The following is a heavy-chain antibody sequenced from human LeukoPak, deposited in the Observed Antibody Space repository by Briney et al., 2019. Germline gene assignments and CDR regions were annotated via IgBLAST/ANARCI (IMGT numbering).Heavy chain of an antibody. D-gene: IGHD2-2*01. Sequence: PSETLSLTYAVYGGSFSGYYWSWIRQPPGKGLEWIGEINHSGSTNYNPSLKSRVTISVDTSKNQFSLKLSSVTAADTAVYYCARPYCSSTSCYAGGWGQGTLVTVSS. CDR1: GGSFSGYY. CDR2: INHSGST. V-gene: IGHV4-34*01. J-gene: IGHJ4*02. CDR3: ARPYCSSTSCYAGG.